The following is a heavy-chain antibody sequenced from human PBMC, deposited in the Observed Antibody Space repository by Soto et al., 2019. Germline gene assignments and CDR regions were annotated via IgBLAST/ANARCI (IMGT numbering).Heavy chain of an antibody. CDR2: IYYSGST. V-gene: IGHV4-61*01. Sequence: PAETLSLTCTVSGGSISSGYYYWSWIRQPPGKGLEWIGYIYYSGSTNYNPSLKSRVTISVDTSKNQFSLKLSSVTAADTAVYYCARRYSSAFDIWGQGTMVTVSS. J-gene: IGHJ3*02. CDR3: ARRYSSAFDI. CDR1: GGSISSGYYY. D-gene: IGHD6-13*01.